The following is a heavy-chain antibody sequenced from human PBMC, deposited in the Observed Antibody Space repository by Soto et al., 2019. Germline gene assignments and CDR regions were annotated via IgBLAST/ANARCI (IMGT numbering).Heavy chain of an antibody. D-gene: IGHD6-19*01. Sequence: QVQLVQSGAEVKKPGASVKVSCKASGYTFTSYGISWVRQAPGQGLEWMGWISAYNGNTNYAQKLKGRVTMTTDTTTRTAYMEMRSLRSDDTAVYYCARAVREYSSGWYEYYGMDVWGQGTTVTVSS. CDR2: ISAYNGNT. CDR1: GYTFTSYG. J-gene: IGHJ6*02. CDR3: ARAVREYSSGWYEYYGMDV. V-gene: IGHV1-18*01.